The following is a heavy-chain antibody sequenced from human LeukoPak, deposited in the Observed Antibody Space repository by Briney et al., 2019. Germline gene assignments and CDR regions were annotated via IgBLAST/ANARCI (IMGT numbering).Heavy chain of an antibody. V-gene: IGHV3-23*01. CDR3: ARTYRDAFDI. CDR1: GFTFSSYW. J-gene: IGHJ3*02. CDR2: ISYNADGT. D-gene: IGHD1-14*01. Sequence: GGSLRLSCAASGFTFSSYWMSWVRQAPGKGLEWVSTISYNADGTYYADSVKGRFTISRDNCKNTLYLQMNSLRAEDTAVYYCARTYRDAFDIWGQGTMVTVSS.